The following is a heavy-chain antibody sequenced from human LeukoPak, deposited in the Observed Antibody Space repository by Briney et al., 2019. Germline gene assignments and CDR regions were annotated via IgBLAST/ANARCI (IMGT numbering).Heavy chain of an antibody. V-gene: IGHV4-30-4*08. D-gene: IGHD5-12*01. Sequence: SETLSLTCTVSGGSISSGDYYWSWIRQPPGKGLEWIGYIYYSGSTNYNPSLKSRVTISVDTSKNQFSLKLSSVTAADTAVYYCARVGSGCDDYWGQGTLVTVSS. J-gene: IGHJ4*02. CDR2: IYYSGST. CDR3: ARVGSGCDDY. CDR1: GGSISSGDYY.